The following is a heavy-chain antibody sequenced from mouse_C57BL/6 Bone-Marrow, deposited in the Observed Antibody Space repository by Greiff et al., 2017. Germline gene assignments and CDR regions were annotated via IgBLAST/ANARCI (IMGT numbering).Heavy chain of an antibody. V-gene: IGHV1-22*01. CDR2: INPNNGGT. D-gene: IGHD1-1*01. CDR3: AREGLYYYGSSCVGVMDY. J-gene: IGHJ4*01. Sequence: EVQLQQSGPELVKPGASVKMSCKASGYTFTDYNMHWVKQSHGKSLEWIGYINPNNGGTSYNQKFKGKATLTVNKSSSTAYMELRSLTSEDSAVYYCAREGLYYYGSSCVGVMDYWGQGTSVTVSS. CDR1: GYTFTDYN.